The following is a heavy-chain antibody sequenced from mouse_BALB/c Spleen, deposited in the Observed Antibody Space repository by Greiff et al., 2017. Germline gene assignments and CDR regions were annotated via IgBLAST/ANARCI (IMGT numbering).Heavy chain of an antibody. J-gene: IGHJ3*01. Sequence: EVNLVDSGPGLVKPSQSLSLTCTVTGYSITSDYAWNWIRQFPGNKLEWMGYISYSGSTSYNPSLKSRISITRDTSKNQFFLQLNSVTTEDTATYYCARNYRYDGFAYWGQGTLVTVSA. V-gene: IGHV3-2*02. CDR3: ARNYRYDGFAY. CDR2: ISYSGST. CDR1: GYSITSDYA. D-gene: IGHD2-14*01.